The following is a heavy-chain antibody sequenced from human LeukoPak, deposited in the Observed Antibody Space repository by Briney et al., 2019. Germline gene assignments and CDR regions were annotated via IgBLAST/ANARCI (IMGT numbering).Heavy chain of an antibody. CDR1: GYTFTGYY. CDR2: INPNSGGT. D-gene: IGHD3-10*01. Sequence: ASVKVSCKASGYTFTGYYMHWVRQAPGQRLEWMGWINPNSGGTNYAQKFQGRVTMTRDTSISTAYMELSRLRSDDTAVYYCASRPRFGEARLDYWGQGTLVTVSS. J-gene: IGHJ4*02. V-gene: IGHV1-2*02. CDR3: ASRPRFGEARLDY.